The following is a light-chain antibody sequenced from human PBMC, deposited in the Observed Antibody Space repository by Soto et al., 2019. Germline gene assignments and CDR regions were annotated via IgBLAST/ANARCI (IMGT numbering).Light chain of an antibody. CDR3: QQYNNWPRAT. CDR2: RAS. V-gene: IGKV3-15*01. J-gene: IGKJ4*01. Sequence: IVMTQSPSTLSVSLGDRATLTCGASQTINSHLAWYQQKPGQAPRPLMFRASIRATGFPARFSGSGSGTEFNITISSLQSEDSAVYYCQQYNNWPRATFGEGTKVDI. CDR1: QTINSH.